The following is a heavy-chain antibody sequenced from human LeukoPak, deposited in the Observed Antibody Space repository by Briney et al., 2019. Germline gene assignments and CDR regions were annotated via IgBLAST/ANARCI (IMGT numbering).Heavy chain of an antibody. D-gene: IGHD3-22*01. J-gene: IGHJ4*02. CDR3: AKDSRGYQDYFDY. Sequence: PGGSLRLSCAASGFTFSSYGMSWVRQAPGKGLEWVSAISGSGGSTYYADSVKGRFTISRGNSKNTLYLQMNSLRAEDTAVYYCAKDSRGYQDYFDYWGQGTLVTVSS. CDR1: GFTFSSYG. V-gene: IGHV3-23*01. CDR2: ISGSGGST.